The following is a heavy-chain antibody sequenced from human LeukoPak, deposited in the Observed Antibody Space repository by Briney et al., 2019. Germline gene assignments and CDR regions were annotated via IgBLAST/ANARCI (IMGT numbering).Heavy chain of an antibody. J-gene: IGHJ4*02. CDR3: ARGPPPPRDLLGGVGRVTFYFDY. D-gene: IGHD1-26*01. CDR2: IYYSGST. CDR1: GGSISSYY. V-gene: IGHV4-59*01. Sequence: MSSETLSLTCTVSGGSISSYYWSWIRQPPGKGLEWIGYIYYSGSTNYNPSLKSRVTISVDTSKNQFSLKLSSVTAADTAVYYCARGPPPPRDLLGGVGRVTFYFDYWGQGTLVTVSS.